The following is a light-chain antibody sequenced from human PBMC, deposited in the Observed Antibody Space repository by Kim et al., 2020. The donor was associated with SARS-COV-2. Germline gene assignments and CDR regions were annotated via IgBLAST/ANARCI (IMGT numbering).Light chain of an antibody. CDR2: YDT. J-gene: IGLJ3*02. CDR3: QVWDSSSDHPV. V-gene: IGLV3-21*04. CDR1: NIGGKS. Sequence: LTQPPSVSVAPGKTARMTCGGNNIGGKSVHWYRQKPGQAPALVIFYDTDRPSGIPERVSGSNSGNTATLTISWVEAGDEADYYCQVWDSSSDHPVFG.